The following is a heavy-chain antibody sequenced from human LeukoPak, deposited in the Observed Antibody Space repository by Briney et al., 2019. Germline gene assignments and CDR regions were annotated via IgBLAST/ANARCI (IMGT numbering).Heavy chain of an antibody. CDR3: AKEIGPNDY. Sequence: GGSLRLSCAVSGFSLSRNAMAWVRQAPGKGLQWISSISISGDATDYEDSVKGRFTIYRDISKNTLYLQMNSLRVDDTAVDYCAKEIGPNDYWGQGTLVTVSS. CDR1: GFSLSRNA. J-gene: IGHJ4*02. CDR2: ISISGDAT. V-gene: IGHV3-23*01.